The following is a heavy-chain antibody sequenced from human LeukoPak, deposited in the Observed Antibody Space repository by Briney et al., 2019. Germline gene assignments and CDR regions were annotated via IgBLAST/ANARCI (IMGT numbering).Heavy chain of an antibody. CDR3: ARDSGQGSPFQH. D-gene: IGHD3-10*01. J-gene: IGHJ1*01. V-gene: IGHV4-39*07. Sequence: SETLSLTCTVSGGSISSSSYYWGWIRQPPGKGLEWIGSIYYSGSTYYNPSLKSRVTMSVDTSKNQFSLKLSSVTAADTAVYYCARDSGQGSPFQHWGQGTLVTVSS. CDR1: GGSISSSSYY. CDR2: IYYSGST.